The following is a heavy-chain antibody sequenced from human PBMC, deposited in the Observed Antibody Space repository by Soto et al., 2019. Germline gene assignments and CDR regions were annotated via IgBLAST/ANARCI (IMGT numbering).Heavy chain of an antibody. V-gene: IGHV3-74*01. D-gene: IGHD5-12*01. Sequence: EVQLVASGGGLVQPGGSLRLSCAASGFTFNSYWIHWVRQAPGKGLVWVSRINFDGTTTNYADSVKGRFTISRDNAKNTLYLQMNSLRDEDTAVYYCARGGFRQWLLDYWGQGSLVTVSS. CDR1: GFTFNSYW. CDR2: INFDGTTT. J-gene: IGHJ4*02. CDR3: ARGGFRQWLLDY.